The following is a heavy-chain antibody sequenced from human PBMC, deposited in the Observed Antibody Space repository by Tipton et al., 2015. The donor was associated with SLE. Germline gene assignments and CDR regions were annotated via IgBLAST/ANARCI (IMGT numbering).Heavy chain of an antibody. V-gene: IGHV4-59*11. Sequence: TLSLTCTVSGGSISSHYWSWIRQPPGKGLEWIGYIYYSGSTNYNPSLKSRVTMSVDTSKNQFSLKLSSVTAADTAVYYCARDRGWELLPGGMDVWGQGTTVTVSS. D-gene: IGHD1-26*01. CDR3: ARDRGWELLPGGMDV. CDR2: IYYSGST. CDR1: GGSISSHY. J-gene: IGHJ6*02.